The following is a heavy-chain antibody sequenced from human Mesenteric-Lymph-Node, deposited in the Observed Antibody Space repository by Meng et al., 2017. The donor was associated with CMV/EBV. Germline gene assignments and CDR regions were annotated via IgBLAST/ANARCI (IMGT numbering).Heavy chain of an antibody. V-gene: IGHV3-21*04. CDR3: AGDHQASGSYSEYYYYGMDV. Sequence: GGSLRLSCAASGFTFSDYSINWVRQAPGKGLEWVSSISSFSSYIYYADSVKGRFTISRDNAKNSLYLQLNSLRAADTAVYYCAGDHQASGSYSEYYYYGMDVWGQGTTVTVSS. CDR1: GFTFSDYS. D-gene: IGHD1-26*01. CDR2: ISSFSSYI. J-gene: IGHJ6*02.